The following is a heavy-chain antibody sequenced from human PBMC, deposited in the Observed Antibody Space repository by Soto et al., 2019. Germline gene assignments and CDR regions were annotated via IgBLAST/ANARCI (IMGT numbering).Heavy chain of an antibody. CDR2: IYSGGTT. V-gene: IGHV3-66*01. D-gene: IGHD3-16*01. CDR3: ARRWG. CDR1: GFIVSSNY. J-gene: IGHJ3*01. Sequence: EVQLVESGGGLVQPGGSLRLSCAASGFIVSSNYMSWVRQAPGKGPEWVALIYSGGTTHYAESVKGRFTISRDKSKNTLYLQMNSVRAEDTAVYYCARRWGWGHGTRITVSS.